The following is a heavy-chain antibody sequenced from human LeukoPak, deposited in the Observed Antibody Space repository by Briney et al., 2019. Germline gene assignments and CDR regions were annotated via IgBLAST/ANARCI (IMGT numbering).Heavy chain of an antibody. V-gene: IGHV3-49*04. D-gene: IGHD6-13*01. CDR1: GFTFGDYG. CDR2: IRSKAYGATT. CDR3: TRDEAVAVYYYYYMDV. J-gene: IGHJ6*03. Sequence: GGSLRLSCITSGFTFGDYGLSWVRQAPGKGLEWVGFIRSKAYGATTEYAASLKDRFTISRDDSKSIAYLQMNSLKTEDTAVYFCTRDEAVAVYYYYYMDVWGKGTTVTVSS.